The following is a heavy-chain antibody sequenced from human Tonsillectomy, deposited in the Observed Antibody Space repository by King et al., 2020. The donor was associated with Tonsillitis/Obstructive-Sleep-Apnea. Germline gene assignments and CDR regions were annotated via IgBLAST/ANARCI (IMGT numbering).Heavy chain of an antibody. CDR3: AKGSHDFDY. CDR1: GFTFSSNA. J-gene: IGHJ4*02. V-gene: IGHV3-23*04. Sequence: VQLVESGGGLVLPGGSLRLSCAASGFTFSSNAMTWVRQAPGKGLEGVSTLRGSGGYTYYADSVKGRFTISRDNSKNTLFLQMNSRRAEDTAVYYCAKGSHDFDYWGQGTLVTVSS. CDR2: LRGSGGYT.